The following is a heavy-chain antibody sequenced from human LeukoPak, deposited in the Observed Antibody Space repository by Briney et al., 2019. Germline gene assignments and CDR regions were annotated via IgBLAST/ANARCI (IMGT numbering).Heavy chain of an antibody. Sequence: AGGSLRLSCAASGFTFSSYGMHWVRQAPGKGLEWVAFIRFDGSNKYYADSVKGRFTISRDNSKNTLYLQMNGLRAEDTAVYYCAKGNCGGDCYTYYYFYMDAWGKGTTVTVSS. CDR1: GFTFSSYG. V-gene: IGHV3-30*02. D-gene: IGHD2-21*02. CDR3: AKGNCGGDCYTYYYFYMDA. CDR2: IRFDGSNK. J-gene: IGHJ6*03.